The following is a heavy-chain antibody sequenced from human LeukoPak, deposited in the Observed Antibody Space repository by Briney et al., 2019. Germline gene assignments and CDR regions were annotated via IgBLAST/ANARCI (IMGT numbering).Heavy chain of an antibody. CDR3: ARESGITTTFDY. V-gene: IGHV3-66*02. D-gene: IGHD3-10*01. CDR1: GFTVSSNY. Sequence: GGSLRLSCAASGFTVSSNYMSWVRQAPGKGLEWVSVIYSGGSTYYADSVKGRFTISRDNSKNTLYLQMNSLRAEDTAVYYCARESGITTTFDYWGQGTLVTVSS. CDR2: IYSGGST. J-gene: IGHJ4*02.